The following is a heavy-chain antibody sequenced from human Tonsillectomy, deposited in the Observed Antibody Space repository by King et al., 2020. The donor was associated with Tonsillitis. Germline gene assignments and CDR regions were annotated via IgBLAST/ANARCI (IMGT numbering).Heavy chain of an antibody. Sequence: VQLVESGGGLVQPGESLRLSCTASGFTFSRYWYHWVRQGPGQGLVWGSRINEDGRSTNYADSLKGRFTMSSDNAKNPLCLQMNSLRGDDTAVYYCGRDLSGSSDYWGQGTLVTVSS. J-gene: IGHJ4*02. CDR2: INEDGRST. V-gene: IGHV3-74*01. D-gene: IGHD3-9*01. CDR3: GRDLSGSSDY. CDR1: GFTFSRYW.